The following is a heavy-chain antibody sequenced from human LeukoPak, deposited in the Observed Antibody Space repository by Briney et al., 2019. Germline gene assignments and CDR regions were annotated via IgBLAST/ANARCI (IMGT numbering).Heavy chain of an antibody. J-gene: IGHJ4*02. D-gene: IGHD3-16*01. CDR1: GFTFSSYS. Sequence: GGSLRLSCAASGFTFSSYSMNWVRQAPGKGLEWVSYISSSSSTIYYADSVKGRFTISRDNAKNSLYLQMNSLRAEDTAVYYCARGRGMITFGGVVDYWGQGTLVTVSS. V-gene: IGHV3-48*01. CDR2: ISSSSSTI. CDR3: ARGRGMITFGGVVDY.